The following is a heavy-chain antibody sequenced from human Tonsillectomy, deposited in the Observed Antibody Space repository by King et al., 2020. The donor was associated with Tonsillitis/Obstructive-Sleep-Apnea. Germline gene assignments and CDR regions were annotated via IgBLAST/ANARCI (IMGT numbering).Heavy chain of an antibody. V-gene: IGHV4-4*02. CDR1: GDSITSVNW. Sequence: VQLQESGPGLVKPSGTLSLTCAVSGDSITSVNWWNWVRQSPGKGLEWIGEISHTGTSNYNPSLKSRLTISLDKSKNQFSLKVNSVTAADTAIYYCARVLVGCSKTSCYVDTWGQGTKVTVSS. CDR2: ISHTGTS. J-gene: IGHJ3*02. D-gene: IGHD2-2*01. CDR3: ARVLVGCSKTSCYVDT.